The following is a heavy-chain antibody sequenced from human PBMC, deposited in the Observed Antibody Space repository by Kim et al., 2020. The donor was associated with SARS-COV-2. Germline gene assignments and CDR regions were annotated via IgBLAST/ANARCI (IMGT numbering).Heavy chain of an antibody. CDR2: IYYSGST. D-gene: IGHD6-13*01. V-gene: IGHV4-59*01. CDR1: GGSMSSYY. CDR3: ARGPPHKEWSWNAAPGTRIHGLDV. Sequence: SETLSLTCTVSGGSMSSYYWSWIRQPPGKGLEYIGYIYYSGSTNYNPSLKSRVTISVDTSKNQFSLRLSSVTAADTAVYYCARGPPHKEWSWNAAPGTRIHGLDVWGQGTTVTVSS. J-gene: IGHJ6*02.